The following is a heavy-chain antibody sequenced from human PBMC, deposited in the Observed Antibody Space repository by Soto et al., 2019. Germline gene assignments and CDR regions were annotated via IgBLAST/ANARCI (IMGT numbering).Heavy chain of an antibody. Sequence: QVQLVESGGGVVQPGRSLRLSCAASGFTFTTYAIHWVRQAPGKGLEWVAVISNDGRGKYYADSVKGRFTISRDNSKNTLYLQINSLRSDDTAVYYCARDQCFGGGRSCYYFDFWGQGTLVTVSS. D-gene: IGHD2-15*01. CDR3: ARDQCFGGGRSCYYFDF. CDR1: GFTFTTYA. CDR2: ISNDGRGK. V-gene: IGHV3-30*04. J-gene: IGHJ4*02.